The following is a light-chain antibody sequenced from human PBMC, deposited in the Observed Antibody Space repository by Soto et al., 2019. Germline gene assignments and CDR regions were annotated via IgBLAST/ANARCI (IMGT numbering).Light chain of an antibody. J-gene: IGLJ1*01. CDR3: SSFRGSSTSYV. CDR2: DVN. V-gene: IGLV2-14*03. CDR1: SSDIGDSNY. Sequence: QSALTQPSSVSGSPGQSTTISCTGTSSDIGDSNYVSWYQQHPGKAPKLVIYDVNNRPSGVSSRFSCSKSANTASLTISGFQAEGEADYYCSSFRGSSTSYVFGTGTKLTVL.